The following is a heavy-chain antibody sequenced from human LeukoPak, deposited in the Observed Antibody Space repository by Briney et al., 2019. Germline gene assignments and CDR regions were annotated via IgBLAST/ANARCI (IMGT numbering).Heavy chain of an antibody. CDR1: GFTFSSYW. CDR3: ATISSYYVYFDY. Sequence: GESLRLSCAASGFTFSSYWMSWVRQASGKGLEWVASIKEDGSEKYYVDSVKGRFTISRDNAKNSLYLQMDSLRAGDTAVYYCATISSYYVYFDYWAKGTLVTVSS. J-gene: IGHJ4*02. CDR2: IKEDGSEK. D-gene: IGHD1-26*01. V-gene: IGHV3-7*01.